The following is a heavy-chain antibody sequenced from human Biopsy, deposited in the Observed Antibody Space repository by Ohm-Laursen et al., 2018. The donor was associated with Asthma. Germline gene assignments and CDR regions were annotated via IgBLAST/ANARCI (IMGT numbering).Heavy chain of an antibody. CDR2: ISFDGSNK. D-gene: IGHD1-26*01. CDR1: GFTFSNYG. V-gene: IGHV3-30*18. J-gene: IGHJ4*02. Sequence: RSLRLSCTASGFTFSNYGMHWVRQAPGKGLDWVVVISFDGSNKNYTDSVKGRFTISRDNSRNTLHLQMNSLRAEDTAVYYCAKDVFPGWELRRGPDYWGQGTLVTVSS. CDR3: AKDVFPGWELRRGPDY.